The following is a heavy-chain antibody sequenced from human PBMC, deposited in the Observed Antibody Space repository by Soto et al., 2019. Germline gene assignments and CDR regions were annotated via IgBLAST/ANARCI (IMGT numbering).Heavy chain of an antibody. CDR3: ARSFTKSRRGGVAFDY. J-gene: IGHJ4*02. CDR2: IVPIDGST. CDR1: GGTISSFG. V-gene: IGHV1-69*01. Sequence: QVQLVQSGAEVKKPGSSVKVSCTTSGGTISSFGMNWVRQAPGQGLEWMGGIVPIDGSTKYAEKFQGRVTITADASTSTXYMDLSSLRSEDTAVYYCARSFTKSRRGGVAFDYWGQGTLLTVSP. D-gene: IGHD3-3*01.